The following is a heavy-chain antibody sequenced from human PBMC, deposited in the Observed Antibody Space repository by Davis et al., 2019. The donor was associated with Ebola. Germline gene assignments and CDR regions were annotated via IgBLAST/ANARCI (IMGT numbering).Heavy chain of an antibody. V-gene: IGHV3-30*18. CDR2: MSSDESDAYDGRDK. Sequence: PGGSLRLSCSASGFPCSKYGMHWVRQAPGKGLEWVAGMSSDESDAYDGRDKTYADSVKGRFTIRRDNSKNTVYLEMSSLRVEDPAVYYCAKRRRMYCSANSCGGLDVWGQGTTVTVSS. D-gene: IGHD2-2*01. J-gene: IGHJ6*02. CDR3: AKRRRMYCSANSCGGLDV. CDR1: GFPCSKYG.